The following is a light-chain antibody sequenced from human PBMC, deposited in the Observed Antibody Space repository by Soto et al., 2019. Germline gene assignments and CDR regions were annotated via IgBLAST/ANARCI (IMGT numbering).Light chain of an antibody. J-gene: IGKJ1*01. V-gene: IGKV1-5*01. Sequence: DIQMTQSPSTLSAFVGDRVTITCRASQSIGRWLAWYQQKPGKAPKLLIYDASSLESGVPSRFSGSGSATEFTLTISSLQPDDFATYYCQQYSTYPWTFGQGTKVDIK. CDR1: QSIGRW. CDR3: QQYSTYPWT. CDR2: DAS.